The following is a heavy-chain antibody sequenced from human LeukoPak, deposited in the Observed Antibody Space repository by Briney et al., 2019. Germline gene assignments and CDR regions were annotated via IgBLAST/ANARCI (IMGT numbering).Heavy chain of an antibody. J-gene: IGHJ4*02. D-gene: IGHD3-22*01. CDR2: IYYSGST. V-gene: IGHV4-59*04. CDR3: ARPSRSGYYYDFEY. CDR1: GGSISSYY. Sequence: SETLSLTCTVSGGSISSYYWSWIRQPPGKGLEWIGYIYYSGSTYYNPSLKSRVTISLDTSKNQFSLKLNSVTAADTAVYFCARPSRSGYYYDFEYWGQGTLVTVSS.